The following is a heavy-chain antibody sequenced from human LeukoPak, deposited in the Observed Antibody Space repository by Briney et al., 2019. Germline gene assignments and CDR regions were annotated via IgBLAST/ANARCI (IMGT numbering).Heavy chain of an antibody. CDR2: IRSKAYGCTT. V-gene: IGHV3-49*04. Sequence: PGRSLRLSCTASGFTFGDYAMSWVRQAPGKGLEGVGFIRSKAYGCTTEYAASVKGRFTISRADSRSIAYLQMNSLKTEDTAVYYCTRRLVIIPAFDIWGQGTMVTVSS. J-gene: IGHJ3*02. CDR3: TRRLVIIPAFDI. D-gene: IGHD2/OR15-2a*01. CDR1: GFTFGDYA.